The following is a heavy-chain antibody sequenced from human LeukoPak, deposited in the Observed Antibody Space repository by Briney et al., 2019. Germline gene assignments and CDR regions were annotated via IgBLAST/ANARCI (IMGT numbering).Heavy chain of an antibody. CDR2: IGRSGDTT. Sequence: YPGGSLRLSCAASGFTFDSYAMSWVRQAPGKGLEWVSTIGRSGDTTYYADSVKGRFTISRDNSKNTLYLQMNSLRAEDTAVYYCAKEGRIIDYGDYYPWDFQHWGQGTLVTVSS. D-gene: IGHD4-17*01. J-gene: IGHJ1*01. CDR1: GFTFDSYA. V-gene: IGHV3-23*01. CDR3: AKEGRIIDYGDYYPWDFQH.